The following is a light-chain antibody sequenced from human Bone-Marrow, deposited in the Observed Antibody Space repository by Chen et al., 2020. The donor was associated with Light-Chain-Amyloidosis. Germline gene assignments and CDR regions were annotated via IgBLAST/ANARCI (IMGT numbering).Light chain of an antibody. CDR1: QSLVDSGDGNTY. J-gene: IGKJ4*01. CDR2: TLS. CDR3: MQRIQFPLT. Sequence: IVLTQTPLSLPVTPGEPASISCRSSQSLVDSGDGNTYLDWYVQKPGQSPDILIYTLSYRASGVPDRFSGSGSGTHFTLSSSRVGAEEVGVYYCMQRIQFPLTFGGGTKVEIK. V-gene: IGKV2-40*01.